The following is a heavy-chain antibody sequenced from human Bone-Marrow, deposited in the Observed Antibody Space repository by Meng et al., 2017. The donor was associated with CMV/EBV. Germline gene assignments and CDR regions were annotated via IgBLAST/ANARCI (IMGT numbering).Heavy chain of an antibody. CDR3: AREPYYYDSSGYYPGYYGMDV. Sequence: ASVKVSCKASGYTFTSYYMHWVRQAPGQGLEWMGWINPNSGGTNYAQKFQGRVTMTRDTSISTAYMELSRLRSDDTAVYYCAREPYYYDSSGYYPGYYGMDVWGQGTTVTGSS. J-gene: IGHJ6*02. CDR2: INPNSGGT. CDR1: GYTFTSYY. D-gene: IGHD3-22*01. V-gene: IGHV1-2*02.